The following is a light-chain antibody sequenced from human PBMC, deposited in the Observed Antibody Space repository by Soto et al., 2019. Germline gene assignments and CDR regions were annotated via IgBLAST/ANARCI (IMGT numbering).Light chain of an antibody. CDR1: QGISSY. J-gene: IGKJ1*01. CDR3: QQCYMGWT. CDR2: DAS. Sequence: AIRMTQSPSSLSASTGDRVTITCRASQGISSYLAWYQHQPGKAPKLLIYDASTLESGVPSRFSGTGSGTEFTFSITSLQPEDLGTYYCQQCYMGWTFGQGTKVDIK. V-gene: IGKV1-8*01.